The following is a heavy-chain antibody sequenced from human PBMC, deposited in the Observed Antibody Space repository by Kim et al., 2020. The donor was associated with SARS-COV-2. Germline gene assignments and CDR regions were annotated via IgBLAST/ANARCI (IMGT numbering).Heavy chain of an antibody. J-gene: IGHJ5*02. CDR3: ARGRVKGVPAASYNWFAP. D-gene: IGHD2-2*01. Sequence: SETLSLTCGVYGGSFSGYYWSWIRQPPGKGLEWIGEINHSGSTNYNPSLKSRVTISGDTSENQFSLKLSSVTAADTAVYYCARGRVKGVPAASYNWFAPWGQGTLVPVSS. V-gene: IGHV4-34*01. CDR2: INHSGST. CDR1: GGSFSGYY.